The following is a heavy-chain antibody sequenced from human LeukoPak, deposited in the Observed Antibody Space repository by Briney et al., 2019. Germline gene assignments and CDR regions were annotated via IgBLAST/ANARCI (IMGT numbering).Heavy chain of an antibody. V-gene: IGHV4-34*01. CDR3: ARGAGAVGAPPTMIDY. CDR1: GGSFSGYY. Sequence: PSETLSLTCAVYGGSFSGYYWSWIRQPPGKGLEWIGEINHSGSTNYNPSLKSRVTISVDTSKNQFSLKLSSVTAADTAVYYCARGAGAVGAPPTMIDYWGQGTLVTVSS. CDR2: INHSGST. J-gene: IGHJ4*02. D-gene: IGHD1-26*01.